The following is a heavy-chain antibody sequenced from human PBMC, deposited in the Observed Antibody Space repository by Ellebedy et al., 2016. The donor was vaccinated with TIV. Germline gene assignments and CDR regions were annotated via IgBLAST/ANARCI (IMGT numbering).Heavy chain of an antibody. CDR1: GYTFTSYW. CDR3: ARRWGGFYCDS. J-gene: IGHJ4*02. D-gene: IGHD3-16*01. V-gene: IGHV5-51*01. CDR2: IYPGDSDT. Sequence: GESLKISXKGSGYTFTSYWIAWVRQMPGKGLEWMGLIYPGDSDTSYSPSFQGQVTISADASISTAYLQWSSLEASDTAIYYCARRWGGFYCDSWGQGTLVTVSS.